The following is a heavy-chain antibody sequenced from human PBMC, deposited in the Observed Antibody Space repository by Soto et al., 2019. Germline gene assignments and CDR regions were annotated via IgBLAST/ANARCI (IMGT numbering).Heavy chain of an antibody. CDR2: IWYDGSNK. Sequence: QVQLVESGGGVVQPGRSLRLSCAASGFTFSSYGMHWVRQAPGKGLEWVAVIWYDGSNKYYADSVKGRFTISRDNSKNTLYLQMNSLSADDTAVYYCARNIVVVRAAGYGMDVWGQGTTVTVSS. D-gene: IGHD2-2*01. J-gene: IGHJ6*02. V-gene: IGHV3-33*01. CDR3: ARNIVVVRAAGYGMDV. CDR1: GFTFSSYG.